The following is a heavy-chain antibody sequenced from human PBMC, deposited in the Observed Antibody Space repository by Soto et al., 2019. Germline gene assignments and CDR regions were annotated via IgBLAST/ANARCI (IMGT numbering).Heavy chain of an antibody. J-gene: IGHJ1*01. CDR2: IYYSGST. Sequence: PWETLSLTCTVSGGSISSYYWSWIRQPPGKGLEWIGYIYYSGSTNYNPSLKSRVTISVDTSKNQFSLKLSSVTAADTAVYYCARLLGYCSGGSCYSAYFQHWGQGTLVTVSS. D-gene: IGHD2-15*01. V-gene: IGHV4-59*08. CDR3: ARLLGYCSGGSCYSAYFQH. CDR1: GGSISSYY.